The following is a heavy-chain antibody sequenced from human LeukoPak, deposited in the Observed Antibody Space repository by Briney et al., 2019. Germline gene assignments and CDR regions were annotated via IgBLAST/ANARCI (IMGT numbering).Heavy chain of an antibody. CDR3: ARGERSYYDSSGADY. CDR2: INPNSGGT. Sequence: ASVKVSCKASGCTFTGYYMHWVRQAPGQGLEWMGWINPNSGGTNYAQKFQGRVTMTRDTSISTAYMELSRLRSDDTAVYYCARGERSYYDSSGADYWGQGTLVTVSS. J-gene: IGHJ4*02. V-gene: IGHV1-2*02. CDR1: GCTFTGYY. D-gene: IGHD3-22*01.